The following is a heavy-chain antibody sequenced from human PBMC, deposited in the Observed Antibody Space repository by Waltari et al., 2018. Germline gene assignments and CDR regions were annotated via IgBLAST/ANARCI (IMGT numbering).Heavy chain of an antibody. CDR3: ARNHLGNYFDY. CDR2: ISYDGSNK. CDR1: GFTFSNYA. D-gene: IGHD3-10*01. V-gene: IGHV3-30-3*01. Sequence: QVQLVESGGGVVQPGRSLRLSCASSGFTFSNYAMPWVRQAPGKGLEWVAVISYDGSNKYYADSVKGRFTISRDNSKNTLYLQVNSLRTEDTAVYYCARNHLGNYFDYWGQGTLVTVSS. J-gene: IGHJ4*02.